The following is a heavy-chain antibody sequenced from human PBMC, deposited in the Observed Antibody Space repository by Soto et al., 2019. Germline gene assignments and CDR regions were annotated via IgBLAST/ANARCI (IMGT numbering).Heavy chain of an antibody. CDR1: GFTFSSYA. Sequence: GGSLRLSCAASGFTFSSYAMSWVRQAPGKGLEWVSAISGSGGSTYYAETVKGRFTISRDNSQNTLYLQMNSLRAEDTAVYYCAKEGLGCSSTSCKDWFDPWGQGTLVTVSS. CDR2: ISGSGGST. V-gene: IGHV3-23*01. CDR3: AKEGLGCSSTSCKDWFDP. J-gene: IGHJ5*02. D-gene: IGHD2-2*01.